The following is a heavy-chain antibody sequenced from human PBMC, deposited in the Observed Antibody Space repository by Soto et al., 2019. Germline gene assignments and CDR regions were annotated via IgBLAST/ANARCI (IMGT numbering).Heavy chain of an antibody. CDR3: ARHVAMVPWFTSTRMYQDNWFDP. CDR2: IYPGDSDT. Sequence: PGESLKISCKGSGYSFTSYWIGWVRQMPGKGLEWMGIIYPGDSDTRYSPSFQGQVTISADKSISTAYLQWSSLKASDTAMYYCARHVAMVPWFTSTRMYQDNWFDPWGQGTLVTVSS. V-gene: IGHV5-51*01. J-gene: IGHJ5*02. CDR1: GYSFTSYW. D-gene: IGHD5-18*01.